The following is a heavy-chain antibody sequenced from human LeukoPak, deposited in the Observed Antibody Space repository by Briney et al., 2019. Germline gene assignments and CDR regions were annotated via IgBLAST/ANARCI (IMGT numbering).Heavy chain of an antibody. Sequence: GGSLRLSCAASGFTFTTYAMDWVRQAPGKGLEHVPGISSNGYNTYYANSVEGRFTISRDNSKNTLYLQMGSLRGEDMAVYYCARRPVSSQYYFDYWGQGALVTVSS. V-gene: IGHV3-64*01. D-gene: IGHD2/OR15-2a*01. CDR1: GFTFTTYA. CDR3: ARRPVSSQYYFDY. CDR2: ISSNGYNT. J-gene: IGHJ4*02.